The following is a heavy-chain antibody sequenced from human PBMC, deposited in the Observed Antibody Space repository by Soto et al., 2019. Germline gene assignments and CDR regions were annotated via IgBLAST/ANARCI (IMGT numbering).Heavy chain of an antibody. Sequence: GGSLRLSCAASGFTFSSYAMSWVRQAPEKGLEWVSAISGSGGSTYYADSVKGRFTISRDNSKNTLYLQMNSLRAEDTAVYYCAKEGRLHDYGDTDFDYWGQGTLVTVSS. V-gene: IGHV3-23*01. D-gene: IGHD4-17*01. CDR3: AKEGRLHDYGDTDFDY. CDR2: ISGSGGST. J-gene: IGHJ4*02. CDR1: GFTFSSYA.